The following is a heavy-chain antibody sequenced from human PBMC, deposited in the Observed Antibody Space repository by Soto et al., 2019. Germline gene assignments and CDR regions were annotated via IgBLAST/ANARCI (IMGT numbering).Heavy chain of an antibody. CDR3: ATSFGSGSRAFDY. V-gene: IGHV1-69*02. D-gene: IGHD3-10*01. J-gene: IGHJ4*02. CDR1: GDTFNFST. CDR2: FNPILSFS. Sequence: QVQLVQSGAEVKKPGSSVKVSCKASGDTFNFSTINWVRQSPGLGLEWMGRFNPILSFSNSALKFQGRVTLTADKSTSTAYRVLISLRSEDTAIYDCATSFGSGSRAFDYWGQGALVTVSS.